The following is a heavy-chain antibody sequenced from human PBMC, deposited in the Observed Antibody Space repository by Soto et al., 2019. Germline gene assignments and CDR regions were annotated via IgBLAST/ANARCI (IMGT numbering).Heavy chain of an antibody. CDR2: ISGSGGST. CDR1: GFTFSSYA. V-gene: IGHV3-23*01. D-gene: IGHD5-18*01. J-gene: IGHJ2*01. CDR3: ATDQSADTAMANWYFDL. Sequence: EVQLLESGGGLVQPGVSLRLSCAASGFTFSSYAMSWVRQAPGKGLEGVSAISGSGGSTYYADSVKGRFTISRDNSKNTLYLQMNSLRAEYTTVYYWATDQSADTAMANWYFDLWGRGTLVTVSS.